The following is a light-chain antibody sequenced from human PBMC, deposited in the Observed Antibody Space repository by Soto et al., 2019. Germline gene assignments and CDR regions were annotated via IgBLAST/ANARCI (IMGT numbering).Light chain of an antibody. CDR3: QSYDSSLSAL. J-gene: IGLJ7*01. V-gene: IGLV1-40*01. CDR2: GNS. CDR1: SSNIGAGYD. Sequence: QSVLTQPPSVSGAPGQRVTISCTGSSSNIGAGYDVHWYQQLPGTAPKLLIYGNSNQPSGVPDRFSGSKSGTSASLAITGLQAEDEADYYCQSYDSSLSALFGGGTQLTVL.